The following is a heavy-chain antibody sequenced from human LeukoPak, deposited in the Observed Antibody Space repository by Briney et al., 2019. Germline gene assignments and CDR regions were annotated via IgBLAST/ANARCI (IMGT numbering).Heavy chain of an antibody. Sequence: SETLSLTCAVYGGSLSGYYWIWIRQPPGKGLEWSGEINHSGSTNYNPSLKSRVTISVDTSKNQFSLKLSSVTAADTAVYYCARAPLYATGVIGFGYWGQGTLVTVSS. CDR3: ARAPLYATGVIGFGY. J-gene: IGHJ4*02. CDR2: INHSGST. D-gene: IGHD3-16*02. CDR1: GGSLSGYY. V-gene: IGHV4-34*01.